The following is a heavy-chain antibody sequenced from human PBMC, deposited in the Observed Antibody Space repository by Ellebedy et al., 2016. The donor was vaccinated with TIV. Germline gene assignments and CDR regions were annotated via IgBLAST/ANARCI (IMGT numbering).Heavy chain of an antibody. CDR3: ARGPDEQWLRYFQH. D-gene: IGHD6-19*01. J-gene: IGHJ1*01. Sequence: GGSLRLSCAASGFTFSSYGMHWVRQAPGKGLEWVALISYDGSNKYYADSVKGRFTISRDNSRNTLYLQMNSLRAEDTAVYYCARGPDEQWLRYFQHWGQGTLVTVSS. CDR2: ISYDGSNK. CDR1: GFTFSSYG. V-gene: IGHV3-30*03.